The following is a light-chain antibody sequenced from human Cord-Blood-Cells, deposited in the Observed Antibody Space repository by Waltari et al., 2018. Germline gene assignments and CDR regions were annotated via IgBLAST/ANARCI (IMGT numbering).Light chain of an antibody. CDR3: QQRSNWIT. CDR2: DAS. V-gene: IGKV3-11*01. Sequence: EIVLTQSPATLSLSPGERATLSCRASQSVSSYLAWYQQETGQAPRLLIYDASNRPTGMPARFSGSGSGTDFTLTISSLEPEDFAVYYCQQRSNWITFGQGTRLEIK. CDR1: QSVSSY. J-gene: IGKJ5*01.